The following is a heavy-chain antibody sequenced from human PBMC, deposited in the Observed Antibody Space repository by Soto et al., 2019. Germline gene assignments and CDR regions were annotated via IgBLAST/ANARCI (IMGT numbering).Heavy chain of an antibody. CDR1: GYSFTSYW. D-gene: IGHD6-13*01. Sequence: PGESLKISCKGSGYSFTSYWIGWVRQMPGKGLEWMGIIYPGDSDTRYSPSFQGQVTISADKSSSTAYLQWSSLKASDTAMYYCASPGGYSSSLHLRGYYYYGMDVWDQGTTVTVSS. CDR2: IYPGDSDT. CDR3: ASPGGYSSSLHLRGYYYYGMDV. V-gene: IGHV5-51*01. J-gene: IGHJ6*02.